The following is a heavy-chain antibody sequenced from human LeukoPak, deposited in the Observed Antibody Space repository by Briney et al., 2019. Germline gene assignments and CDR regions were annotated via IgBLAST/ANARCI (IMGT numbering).Heavy chain of an antibody. D-gene: IGHD3-3*01. CDR3: AKDEIHYDFWSGYPDV. CDR1: GYTFTSYG. CDR2: ISGSGGST. J-gene: IGHJ6*02. V-gene: IGHV3-23*01. Sequence: ASVKVSCKASGYTFTSYGISWVRQAPGKGLEWVSAISGSGGSTYYADSVKGRFTLSRDNSKNTLYLQMNCLRAEDTAVYYCAKDEIHYDFWSGYPDVWGQGTTVTASS.